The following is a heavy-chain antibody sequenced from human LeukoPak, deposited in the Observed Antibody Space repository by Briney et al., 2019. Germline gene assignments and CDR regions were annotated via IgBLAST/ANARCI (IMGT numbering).Heavy chain of an antibody. D-gene: IGHD3-16*02. Sequence: SSETLSLTCAVYGGSFSGYYWSSIRQPPGKGLEWIGYIYYSGSTNYNPSLKSRVTISVDTSNNQFSLKLSSVTAAAPAVFYCARGVLKGFVDWFDPWGQGTRVTVSS. CDR3: ARGVLKGFVDWFDP. CDR1: GGSFSGYY. CDR2: IYYSGST. V-gene: IGHV4-59*01. J-gene: IGHJ5*02.